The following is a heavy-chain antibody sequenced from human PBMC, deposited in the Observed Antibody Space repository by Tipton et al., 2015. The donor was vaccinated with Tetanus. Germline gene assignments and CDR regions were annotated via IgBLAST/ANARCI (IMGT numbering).Heavy chain of an antibody. CDR1: GYTFTGYY. CDR3: ARDRGDYIYYGMDV. V-gene: IGHV1-2*02. Sequence: QMQLVQSGAEVKKPGASVKVSCKASGYTFTGYYMYWVRQAPGQGLEWMGWIDPNSGGTVYAQKFQGRVTRTRDTSISTAYMELRSLRSDDTAVYYCARDRGDYIYYGMDVWGPGTTVTVS. J-gene: IGHJ6*02. CDR2: IDPNSGGT. D-gene: IGHD3-22*01.